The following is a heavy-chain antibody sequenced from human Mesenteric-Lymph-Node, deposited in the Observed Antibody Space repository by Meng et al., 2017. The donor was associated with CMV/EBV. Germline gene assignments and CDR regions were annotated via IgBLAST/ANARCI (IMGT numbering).Heavy chain of an antibody. CDR3: ARTSLVAAAQFDY. CDR1: GYNFTDSD. D-gene: IGHD2-2*01. V-gene: IGHV1-2*06. CDR2: INPKTSGR. Sequence: KASGYNFTDSDIPWVRQAPGRGLEWKGRINPKTSGRYYAQKFQGRVTMTRDTSISTAYMQLSSLESADTAVYFCARTSLVAAAQFDYWGQGTLVTVSS. J-gene: IGHJ4*02.